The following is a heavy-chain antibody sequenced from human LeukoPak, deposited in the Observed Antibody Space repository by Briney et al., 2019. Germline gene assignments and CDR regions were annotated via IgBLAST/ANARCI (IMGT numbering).Heavy chain of an antibody. V-gene: IGHV3-30*14. CDR1: GFTFSSYA. CDR3: ARALGWEPPAYYYYYGMDV. CDR2: ISYDGSNK. D-gene: IGHD1-26*01. J-gene: IGHJ6*02. Sequence: GGSLRLSCAASGFTFSSYAMHWVRQAPGKGLEWVAVISYDGSNKYYADSVKGRFTISRDNSKNTLYLQMNSLRAEDTAVYYCARALGWEPPAYYYYYGMDVWGQGTTVTVSS.